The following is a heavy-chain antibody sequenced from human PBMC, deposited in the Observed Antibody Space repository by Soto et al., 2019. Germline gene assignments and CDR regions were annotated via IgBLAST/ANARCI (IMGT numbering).Heavy chain of an antibody. D-gene: IGHD3-22*01. CDR3: ARDEDYYDSSGPNVGGGY. V-gene: IGHV1-46*01. J-gene: IGHJ4*02. CDR1: GYTFTSYY. Sequence: ASVKVSCKASGYTFTSYYMHWVRQAPGQGLEWMGIINPSGGSTSYAQKFQGRVTMTRDTSTSTVYMELSSLRSEDTAVYYCARDEDYYDSSGPNVGGGYWGQGTLVTVSS. CDR2: INPSGGST.